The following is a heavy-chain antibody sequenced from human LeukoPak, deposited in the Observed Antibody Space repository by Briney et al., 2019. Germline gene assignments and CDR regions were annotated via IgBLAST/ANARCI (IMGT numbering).Heavy chain of an antibody. CDR1: GGSISNTNW. Sequence: SETLSLTCGVSGGSISNTNWWSWVRQPPGQGLEWIGEISLTGLTHYDPSLESRVTVSLDKSKNQLSLNLTPVTAADTAVYYCSRENGAFSPFGYWGQGTLVTVLS. CDR3: SRENGAFSPFGY. CDR2: ISLTGLT. J-gene: IGHJ4*02. V-gene: IGHV4-4*02. D-gene: IGHD2-8*01.